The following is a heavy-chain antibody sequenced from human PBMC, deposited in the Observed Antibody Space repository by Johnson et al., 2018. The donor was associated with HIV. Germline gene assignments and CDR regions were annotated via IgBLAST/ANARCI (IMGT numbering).Heavy chain of an antibody. V-gene: IGHV3-11*04. CDR2: ISSSGTNI. CDR3: ARDVASSSWYLAGAFDI. D-gene: IGHD6-13*01. J-gene: IGHJ3*02. Sequence: QVQLVESGGGLVKPGGSLRLSCAASGFIFSGYYMSWIRQAPGKGLEWVSYISSSGTNIYYADSVKGRFSISRDNAKSSLYLQMNSLRAEDTALYYCARDVASSSWYLAGAFDIWGQGTMVTVSS. CDR1: GFIFSGYY.